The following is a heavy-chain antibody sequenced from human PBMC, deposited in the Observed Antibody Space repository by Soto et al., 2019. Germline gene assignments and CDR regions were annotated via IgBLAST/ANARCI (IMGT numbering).Heavy chain of an antibody. J-gene: IGHJ3*01. Sequence: EVQLVESGGGLVRPGGSLRLSCAASGFTFSYYWMHWVRQAPGKGLVWVSRIHSDGSCTTYADFVKGRFIISRDNARNTVDLQVKSVRVEETAVYYCARGDRGAFDLWGQGTVVTVSS. CDR3: ARGDRGAFDL. CDR1: GFTFSYYW. CDR2: IHSDGSCT. V-gene: IGHV3-74*01. D-gene: IGHD1-26*01.